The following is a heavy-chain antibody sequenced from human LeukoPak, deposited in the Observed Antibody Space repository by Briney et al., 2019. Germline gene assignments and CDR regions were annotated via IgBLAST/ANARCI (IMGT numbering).Heavy chain of an antibody. Sequence: GGSLRLSCAASGFTFSSYAMSWVRQAPGKGLEWVSTIGSAGSNTYYTDSVKGRFTISRDNSKNTLYLQINGLRADDTAVYYCAKSMSTVTTSPFWGQGTLVTVSS. CDR3: AKSMSTVTTSPF. D-gene: IGHD4-17*01. CDR2: IGSAGSNT. CDR1: GFTFSSYA. J-gene: IGHJ4*02. V-gene: IGHV3-23*01.